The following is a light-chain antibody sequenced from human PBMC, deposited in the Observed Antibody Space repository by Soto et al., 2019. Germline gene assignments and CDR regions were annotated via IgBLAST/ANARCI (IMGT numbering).Light chain of an antibody. CDR3: QQYNNWPRT. J-gene: IGKJ1*01. Sequence: EIVMTQSPATLSVSPGERATLYCRASQSVSSNLAWYQQKPGQAPRLLIYGASTRATGFPARFSGSGSGTEFTLTISSLQSEDFAVYYCQQYNNWPRTFGQGTKV. CDR1: QSVSSN. CDR2: GAS. V-gene: IGKV3-15*01.